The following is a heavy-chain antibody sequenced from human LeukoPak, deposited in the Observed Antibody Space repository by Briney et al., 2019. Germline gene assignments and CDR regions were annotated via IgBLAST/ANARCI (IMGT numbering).Heavy chain of an antibody. CDR2: TYYRSKWYN. D-gene: IGHD6-13*01. V-gene: IGHV6-1*01. Sequence: SQTLSLTCAISGDSVSSNSAAWNWIRQSPSRGLEWQGRTYYRSKWYNDYAVSVKSRITINPDTSKNQFSLQLNSVTPEDTAVYYCARDKSLYSSSWYVNWFDPWGQGTLVTVSS. CDR3: ARDKSLYSSSWYVNWFDP. CDR1: GDSVSSNSAA. J-gene: IGHJ5*02.